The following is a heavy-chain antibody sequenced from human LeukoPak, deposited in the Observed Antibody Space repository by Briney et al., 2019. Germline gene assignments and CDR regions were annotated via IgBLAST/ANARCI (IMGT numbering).Heavy chain of an antibody. J-gene: IGHJ4*02. CDR1: GGSISSYY. CDR3: ASSSWYYFDY. Sequence: SETLSLTCTVSGGSISSYYWSWIRQPPGKGLEWIGYIYYSGSASYNPSLKSRVTISVDTSKNHFSLKLSSVTAADTAVYYCASSSWYYFDYWGQGTLVTVSS. CDR2: IYYSGSA. D-gene: IGHD6-13*01. V-gene: IGHV4-59*01.